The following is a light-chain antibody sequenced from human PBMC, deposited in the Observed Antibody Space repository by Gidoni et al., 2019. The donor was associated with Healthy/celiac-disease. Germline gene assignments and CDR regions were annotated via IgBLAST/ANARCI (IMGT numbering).Light chain of an antibody. CDR2: AAS. CDR3: QQSYSTPPIFT. V-gene: IGKV1-39*01. Sequence: DIQMTQSPSSLSASVGDRVTITCRASQSISSYLNWYQQKPGKAPKLLISAASSLQSGVPSRFSGSGSGTDFTLTISSLQPEDFATYYCQQSYSTPPIFTFGPGTKVDIK. J-gene: IGKJ3*01. CDR1: QSISSY.